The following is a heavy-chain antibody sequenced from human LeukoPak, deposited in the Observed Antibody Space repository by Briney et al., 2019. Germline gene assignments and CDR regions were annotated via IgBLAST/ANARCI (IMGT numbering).Heavy chain of an antibody. Sequence: SETLSLTCTVSGGSISSSSYYWGWIRQPPGKGLEWIGGIYYSGSTYYNPSLKSRVTISVDTSKNQFSLKLSSETAADTAVYYCARQLGYCSSTSCYADKVDYWGQGTLVTVSS. CDR1: GGSISSSSYY. J-gene: IGHJ4*02. CDR2: IYYSGST. CDR3: ARQLGYCSSTSCYADKVDY. D-gene: IGHD2-2*01. V-gene: IGHV4-39*01.